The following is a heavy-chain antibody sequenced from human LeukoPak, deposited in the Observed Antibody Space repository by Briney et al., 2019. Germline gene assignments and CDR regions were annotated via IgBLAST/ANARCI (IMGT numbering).Heavy chain of an antibody. CDR1: GFTFSSYG. CDR3: AKDRASYDYVWGSSSFDY. J-gene: IGHJ4*02. D-gene: IGHD3-16*01. Sequence: GGSLRLSCAASGFTFSSYGMHWVRQAPGKGLEWVAVISYDGSNKYYADSVKGRFTISRDNSKNTLYLQMNSLRAEDTAVYYCAKDRASYDYVWGSSSFDYWGQGTLVTVSS. CDR2: ISYDGSNK. V-gene: IGHV3-30*18.